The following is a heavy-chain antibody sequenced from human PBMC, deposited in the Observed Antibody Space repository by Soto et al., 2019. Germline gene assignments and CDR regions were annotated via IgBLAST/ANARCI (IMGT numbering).Heavy chain of an antibody. D-gene: IGHD6-19*01. CDR3: ARVGYSSGWYAEYFQH. Sequence: GGSLRLSCAASGFTFSSYSMNWVRQAPGKGLEWVSYISSSSSTIYYADSVKGRFTISRDNAKNSLYLQMNSLRAEDTAVYYCARVGYSSGWYAEYFQHWGQGTLVTVSS. V-gene: IGHV3-48*01. CDR2: ISSSSSTI. CDR1: GFTFSSYS. J-gene: IGHJ1*01.